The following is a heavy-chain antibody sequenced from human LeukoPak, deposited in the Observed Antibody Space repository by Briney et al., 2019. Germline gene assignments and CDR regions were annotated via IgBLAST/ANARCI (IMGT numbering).Heavy chain of an antibody. D-gene: IGHD6-19*01. Sequence: GGSLRLSCTASGFTFSFYGMYWVRQAPDKGLEWVTFIRHDGSDTFYTDSVKGRFTVSRDNSRNTLFLELKSLTTEDTGVYYCAKGHTGWSFDSWGQGTVVTVSS. CDR3: AKGHTGWSFDS. CDR1: GFTFSFYG. V-gene: IGHV3-30*02. J-gene: IGHJ4*02. CDR2: IRHDGSDT.